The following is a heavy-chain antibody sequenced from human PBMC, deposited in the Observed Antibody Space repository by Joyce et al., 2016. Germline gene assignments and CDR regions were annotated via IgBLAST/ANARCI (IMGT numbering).Heavy chain of an antibody. CDR2: ISGDRRFI. D-gene: IGHD2-21*01. J-gene: IGHJ6*02. Sequence: EVQLVESGGGLVKPGGSLKISCAASGFMFSTSSMSWFRQAPGKGLECGSAISGDRRFIFHADSVRGRFTVSRDNAENSLYLQMKSLRVEDTAVYFCARGGLVYDYSMDVWGQGTTVIVSS. V-gene: IGHV3-21*02. CDR1: GFMFSTSS. CDR3: ARGGLVYDYSMDV.